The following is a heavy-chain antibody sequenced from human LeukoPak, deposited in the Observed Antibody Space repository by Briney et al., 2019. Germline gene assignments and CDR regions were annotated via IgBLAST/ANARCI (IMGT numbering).Heavy chain of an antibody. J-gene: IGHJ6*03. D-gene: IGHD6-13*01. CDR2: ISGSGGST. V-gene: IGHV3-23*01. CDR3: AKWGGSWYPESYYYMDV. CDR1: GFTFSSYA. Sequence: PGGSLRLSCAASGFTFSSYAMSWVRQAPGKGLEWVSAISGSGGSTYYADSVKGRFTISRDNSKNTLYLQMNSLRAEDTAVYYCAKWGGSWYPESYYYMDVWGKGTTVTVSS.